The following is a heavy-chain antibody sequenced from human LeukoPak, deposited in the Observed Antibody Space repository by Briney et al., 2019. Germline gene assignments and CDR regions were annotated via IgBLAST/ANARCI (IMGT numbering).Heavy chain of an antibody. CDR3: AKRRSVVVAAATNY. Sequence: PGGSLRLSCAASGFTFSSYAMSWVRQAPGKGLEWVAAISGSGDSTYYADSVKGRFTISRDHSKNTLYLQMSSLRAEDTAVYYCAKRRSVVVAAATNYWGPGTLVTVSS. J-gene: IGHJ4*02. D-gene: IGHD2-15*01. CDR1: GFTFSSYA. V-gene: IGHV3-23*01. CDR2: ISGSGDST.